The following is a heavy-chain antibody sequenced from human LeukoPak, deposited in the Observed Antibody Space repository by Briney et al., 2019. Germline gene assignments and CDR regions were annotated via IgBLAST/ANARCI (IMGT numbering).Heavy chain of an antibody. V-gene: IGHV1-69*13. Sequence: ASVKVSCKASGGTFSSYAISWARQAPGQGLEWMGGIIPIFGTANYAQKFQGRVTITADESTSTAYMELRSLRSDDTAVYYCARSRPYCSGGSCYSLGIDYWGQGTLVTVSS. CDR2: IIPIFGTA. D-gene: IGHD2-15*01. CDR3: ARSRPYCSGGSCYSLGIDY. J-gene: IGHJ4*02. CDR1: GGTFSSYA.